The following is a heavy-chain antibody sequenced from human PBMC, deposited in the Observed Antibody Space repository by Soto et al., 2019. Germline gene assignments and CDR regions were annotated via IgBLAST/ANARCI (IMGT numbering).Heavy chain of an antibody. CDR2: ISGYSGNA. V-gene: IGHV1-18*04. D-gene: IGHD4-17*01. CDR3: AKRTSVTTWGESDY. J-gene: IGHJ4*02. CDR1: GYIFSDYG. Sequence: QVQVMQSGAEVKKPGDSVKVSCKTSGYIFSDYGINWVRQDPGQGIEWMGWISGYSGNAKLAQKFQGRVTMTTDKSTRTAYMELKRLRSDDTAVYYCAKRTSVTTWGESDYWGQGTLVTVSS.